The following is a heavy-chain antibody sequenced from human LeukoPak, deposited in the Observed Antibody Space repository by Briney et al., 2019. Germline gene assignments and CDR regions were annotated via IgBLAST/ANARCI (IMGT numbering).Heavy chain of an antibody. CDR1: GYTFTGYY. CDR2: INPNSGGT. J-gene: IGHJ3*02. D-gene: IGHD3-22*01. V-gene: IGHV1-2*02. CDR3: ARGLHSYYDSSGYYPDAFDI. Sequence: ASVKVSCKASGYTFTGYYMHWVRQAPGQGLEWMGWINPNSGGTNYAQKFQGRVTMTRDTSISTAYMELSSLRSEDTAVYYCARGLHSYYDSSGYYPDAFDIWGQGTMVTVSS.